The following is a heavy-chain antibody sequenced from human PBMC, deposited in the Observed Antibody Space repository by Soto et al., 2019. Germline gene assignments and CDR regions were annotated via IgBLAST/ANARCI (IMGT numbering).Heavy chain of an antibody. V-gene: IGHV4-39*01. D-gene: IGHD3-3*01. CDR3: ASAPVIFGVITIYYFDS. J-gene: IGHJ4*02. CDR1: GDSVSSNDYY. Sequence: PSETLSLTCFVSGDSVSSNDYYWTWIRQTPGKGLEWIGSMDQTGRTYYSPPLKSRVTMSVDASKNQFSLTLSSVTDTDTAVYYCASAPVIFGVITIYYFDSWGQGTLVTVSS. CDR2: MDQTGRT.